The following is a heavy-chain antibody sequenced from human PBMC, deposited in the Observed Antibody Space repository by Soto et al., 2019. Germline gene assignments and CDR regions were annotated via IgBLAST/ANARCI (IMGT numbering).Heavy chain of an antibody. CDR3: AKAWGGGVPRDY. CDR1: GFTFSSYG. CDR2: ISYDGSNK. Sequence: QVQLVESGGGVVQPGRSLRLSCAASGFTFSSYGMHWVRQAPGKGLEWVAVISYDGSNKYYADSVKGRFTISRDNSKNTLYLQMNSLEAEDPGVYYGAKAWGGGVPRDYWGQGTLVTVSS. D-gene: IGHD3-16*01. V-gene: IGHV3-30*18. J-gene: IGHJ4*02.